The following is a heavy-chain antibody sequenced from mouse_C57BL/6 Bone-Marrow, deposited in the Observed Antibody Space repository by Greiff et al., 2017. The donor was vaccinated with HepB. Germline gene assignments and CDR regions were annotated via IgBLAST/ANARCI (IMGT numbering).Heavy chain of an antibody. CDR2: INPNNGGT. Sequence: VQLQQSGPELVKPGASVKIPCKASGYTFTDYNMDWVKQSHGKSLEWIGDINPNNGGTIYNQKFKGKATLTVDKSSSTAYMELRSLTSEDTAVYYCAILYYGNYNDFDDWGQGTTLTVTA. D-gene: IGHD2-1*01. V-gene: IGHV1-18*01. J-gene: IGHJ2*01. CDR3: AILYYGNYNDFDD. CDR1: GYTFTDYN.